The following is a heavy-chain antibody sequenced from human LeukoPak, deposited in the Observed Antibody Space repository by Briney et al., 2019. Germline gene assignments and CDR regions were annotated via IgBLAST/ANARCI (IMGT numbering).Heavy chain of an antibody. D-gene: IGHD4-11*01. Sequence: PGGSLRLSCAASAFTFSSYWMXWVXXXPXXXLXWXANIKQDGSEKYYVDXVKGRFTISRDNAKNSLYLQMNSLRAEDTAVYYCARGSTTVTPRNFDYWGQGTLVTVSS. CDR1: AFTFSSYW. CDR3: ARGSTTVTPRNFDY. CDR2: IKQDGSEK. J-gene: IGHJ4*02. V-gene: IGHV3-7*05.